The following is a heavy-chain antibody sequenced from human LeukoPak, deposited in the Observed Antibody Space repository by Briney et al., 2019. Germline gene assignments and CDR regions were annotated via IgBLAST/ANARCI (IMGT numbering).Heavy chain of an antibody. Sequence: GGSLRLSCAASGFTFTNYGMHWVRQAPGKGLEWVAVISYDGSNQYYADSVKGRFTISRDNSKNTLYLQMNSLRAEDTSVYYCARGRPTVVTQSHFDYWGQGTLVPVSS. V-gene: IGHV3-30*03. CDR1: GFTFTNYG. D-gene: IGHD4-23*01. CDR2: ISYDGSNQ. J-gene: IGHJ4*02. CDR3: ARGRPTVVTQSHFDY.